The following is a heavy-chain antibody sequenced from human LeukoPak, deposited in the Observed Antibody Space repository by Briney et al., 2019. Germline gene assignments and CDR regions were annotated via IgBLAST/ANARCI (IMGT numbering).Heavy chain of an antibody. CDR3: AKDGRQLGRNEYFDY. D-gene: IGHD6-6*01. J-gene: IGHJ4*02. CDR2: IRFDGSNT. V-gene: IGHV3-30*02. CDR1: GFTFDDHG. Sequence: PGRSLRLSCAASGFTFDDHGMHWVRQAPGKGLEWVAFIRFDGSNTYYADSVKGRFTISRDNSKNTLYLQMNSLRAEDTAVYYCAKDGRQLGRNEYFDYWGQGTLVTVSS.